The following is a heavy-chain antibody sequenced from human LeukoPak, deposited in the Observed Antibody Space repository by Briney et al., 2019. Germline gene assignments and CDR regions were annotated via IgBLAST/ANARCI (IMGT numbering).Heavy chain of an antibody. CDR3: ARVYGYGYGRVDY. J-gene: IGHJ4*02. D-gene: IGHD5-18*01. CDR2: ISHRGST. V-gene: IGHV4-38-2*02. CDR1: GYSISNGYY. Sequence: PSETLSLTCTVSGYSISNGYYWGWIRQPPGKGLEWVGSISHRGSTYYNPSLKSRVTISVDTSKNQISLKTSSVTAADTAVYYCARVYGYGYGRVDYWGQGTLVTVSS.